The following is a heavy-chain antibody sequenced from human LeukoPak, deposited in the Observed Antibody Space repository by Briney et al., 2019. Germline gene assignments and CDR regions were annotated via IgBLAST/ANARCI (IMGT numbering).Heavy chain of an antibody. Sequence: PGGSLRLSCAASGFTFSSYAMSWVRQAPGKGLEWVSAISGSGGSTYYADSVKGRFTISRDNSKNTLRLQMNSLRAEDTAVYYCARDIWVAAAAPFDYWGQGTLVTVSS. D-gene: IGHD6-13*01. CDR3: ARDIWVAAAAPFDY. CDR2: ISGSGGST. J-gene: IGHJ4*02. CDR1: GFTFSSYA. V-gene: IGHV3-23*01.